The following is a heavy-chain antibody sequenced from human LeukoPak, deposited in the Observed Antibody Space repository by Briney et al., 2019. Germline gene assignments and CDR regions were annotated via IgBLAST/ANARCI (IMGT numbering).Heavy chain of an antibody. V-gene: IGHV4-39*07. CDR1: GGSISSSSCY. D-gene: IGHD3-22*01. Sequence: SETLSLTCTVSGGSISSSSCYWGWIRRPPGKGLEWIGSIYYSGSTYYNPSLKSRVTISVDTSKNQFSLKLSSVTAADTAVYYCARVAYYYDSSGYYYPFDYWGQGTLVTVSS. J-gene: IGHJ4*02. CDR2: IYYSGST. CDR3: ARVAYYYDSSGYYYPFDY.